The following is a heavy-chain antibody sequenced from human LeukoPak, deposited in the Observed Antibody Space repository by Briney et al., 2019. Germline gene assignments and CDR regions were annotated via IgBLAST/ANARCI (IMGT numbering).Heavy chain of an antibody. D-gene: IGHD5-18*01. V-gene: IGHV4-59*08. Sequence: SETLSLTCTVSGSSISSYYWTWIRQPPGKELEWIGYIYNSGSTNYNPSLKSRVTISVDMSKYQFSLKLTSVTAADTAMYYCAVTAMESYYFDYWGQGTLVTVSS. CDR1: GSSISSYY. CDR2: IYNSGST. CDR3: AVTAMESYYFDY. J-gene: IGHJ4*02.